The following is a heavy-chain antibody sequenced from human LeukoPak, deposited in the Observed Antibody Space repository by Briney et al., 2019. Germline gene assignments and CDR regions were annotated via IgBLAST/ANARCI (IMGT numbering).Heavy chain of an antibody. D-gene: IGHD5-18*01. J-gene: IGHJ5*02. CDR2: IFYSGST. Sequence: SETLSLTCTVSGGSVSSGGFYWNWIRQHPGKGLEWIGYIFYSGSTYYNPSLKSRAIVSIDTSKNQFSLELSSVTAADTAVYYCARDRLPGYSYGCWFDPWGQGTLVTVSS. CDR1: GGSVSSGGFY. CDR3: ARDRLPGYSYGCWFDP. V-gene: IGHV4-31*03.